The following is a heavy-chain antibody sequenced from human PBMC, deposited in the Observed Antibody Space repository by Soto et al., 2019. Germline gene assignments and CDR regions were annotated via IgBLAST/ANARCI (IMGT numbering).Heavy chain of an antibody. D-gene: IGHD2-2*01. CDR2: LMSKTDGGTT. CDR3: AAGTGRTDLDY. J-gene: IGHJ4*02. V-gene: IGHV3-15*01. Sequence: EVQLVESGGGLVKPGGSLRLSCAASGFDFSKAWMSWVRQAPGKGLEWVGRLMSKTDGGTTVYAAPGKGRFTISRDDSKNTLYLQMSSLNTEDTAVYYCAAGTGRTDLDYWGQGTLVTVSS. CDR1: GFDFSKAW.